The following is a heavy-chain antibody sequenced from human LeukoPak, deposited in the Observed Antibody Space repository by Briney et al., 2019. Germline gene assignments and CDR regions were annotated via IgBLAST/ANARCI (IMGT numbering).Heavy chain of an antibody. V-gene: IGHV3-74*01. Sequence: GGSLRLSCAASGFTFSSYWMHWVRQAPGKGLVWVSRINSDGSSTSYADSVKGRFTISRDNAKNTLYLQMNSLRAEDTAVYYCARDAEGGSGSYFFDYWGQGTLVTVSS. D-gene: IGHD3-10*01. CDR2: INSDGSST. CDR3: ARDAEGGSGSYFFDY. CDR1: GFTFSSYW. J-gene: IGHJ4*02.